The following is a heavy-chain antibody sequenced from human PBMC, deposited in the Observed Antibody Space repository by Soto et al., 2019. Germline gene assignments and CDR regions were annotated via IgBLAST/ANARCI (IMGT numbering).Heavy chain of an antibody. D-gene: IGHD2-8*01. V-gene: IGHV3-23*01. CDR2: ISPEGFNT. CDR3: VSWVSAHFDY. J-gene: IGHJ4*02. CDR1: DFTFDGHG. Sequence: EVDLLESGGGLVQPGGSLRLSCAASDFTFDGHGMSWVRQAPGKGPEWVSTISPEGFNTHYADSVRGRFIISRDNSTNTEDLHMRSLRVEDTAIYYCVSWVSAHFDYWGQGTPVTVSS.